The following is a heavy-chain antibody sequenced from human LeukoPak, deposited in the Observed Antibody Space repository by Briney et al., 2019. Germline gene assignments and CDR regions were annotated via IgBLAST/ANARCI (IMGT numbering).Heavy chain of an antibody. J-gene: IGHJ4*02. CDR2: IYPGDSDV. Sequence: GESLKISCEGSGYSFTIYWIGWVRQMPGKGLDWTGIIYPGDSDVRYNPSFQGQVAISADKSINTAYLQWSSLKASDTAMYYCARLYRYCSGGDCYPYYFDNWGQGTLVTVSS. V-gene: IGHV5-51*01. CDR3: ARLYRYCSGGDCYPYYFDN. D-gene: IGHD2-15*01. CDR1: GYSFTIYW.